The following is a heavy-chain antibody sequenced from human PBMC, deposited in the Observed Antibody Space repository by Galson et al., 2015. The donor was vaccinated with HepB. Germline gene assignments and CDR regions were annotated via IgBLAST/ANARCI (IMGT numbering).Heavy chain of an antibody. CDR2: ISYDGSNK. CDR1: GFTFSSYA. D-gene: IGHD2-2*01. V-gene: IGHV3-30-3*01. CDR3: AKDLGYCSSTSCYYYYYYYMDV. Sequence: SLRLSCAASGFTFSSYAMHWVRQAPGKGLEWVAVISYDGSNKYYADSVKGRFTISRDNSKNTLYLQMNSLRAEDTAVYYCAKDLGYCSSTSCYYYYYYYMDVWGKGTTVTVSS. J-gene: IGHJ6*03.